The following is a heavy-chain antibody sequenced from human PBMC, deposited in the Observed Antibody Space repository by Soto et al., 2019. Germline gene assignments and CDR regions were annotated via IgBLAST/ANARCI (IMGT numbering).Heavy chain of an antibody. CDR3: ARDVGYGLIDY. V-gene: IGHV1-18*01. Sequence: QVQLVQSGAEVKKPGASVKVSCKASGYTFTSYSISWVRQAPGQGLEWMGWISAYNGNTYHARKLQGRVTMTTDTSTSTAYMELRSLRAEDTALYYCARDVGYGLIDYWGQGTLVTVSS. CDR1: GYTFTSYS. CDR2: ISAYNGNT. J-gene: IGHJ4*02. D-gene: IGHD5-18*01.